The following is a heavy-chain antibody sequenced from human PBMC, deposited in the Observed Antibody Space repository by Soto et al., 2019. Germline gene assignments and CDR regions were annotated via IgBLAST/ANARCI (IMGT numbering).Heavy chain of an antibody. V-gene: IGHV3-64D*06. J-gene: IGHJ5*02. CDR2: ISSNGGST. Sequence: WGSLRLSCAASGFSFSSYVRHWVRQAPGKGLEYVSAISSNGGSTYYADSVKGRFTISRDNSKNTLYLQMSSLRAEDTAVYYCVKEGYYYDSSGYYYGWFDPWGQGNLVTVS. D-gene: IGHD3-22*01. CDR1: GFSFSSYV. CDR3: VKEGYYYDSSGYYYGWFDP.